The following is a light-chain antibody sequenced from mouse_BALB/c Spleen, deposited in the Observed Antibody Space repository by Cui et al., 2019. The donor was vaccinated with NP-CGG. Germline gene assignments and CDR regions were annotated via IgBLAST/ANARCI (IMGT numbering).Light chain of an antibody. J-gene: IGLJ1*01. V-gene: IGLV1*01. CDR2: GTN. CDR1: TGAVTTSNY. Sequence: QAVLTQESALTTSPGETVTVTCRSSTGAVTTSNYANWVQEKPDHLFSGLIGGTNNRAPGVPARFSGFLIGDKAALTITGAQTEDEAIYFCALWYSNHWVFGGGTKLTVL. CDR3: ALWYSNHWV.